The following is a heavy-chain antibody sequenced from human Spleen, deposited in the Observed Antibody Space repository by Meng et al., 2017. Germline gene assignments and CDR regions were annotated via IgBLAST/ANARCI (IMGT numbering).Heavy chain of an antibody. Sequence: QVQLVQSGAEVKKPGASVMVSCKASGYTFTNYYMHWVRQAPGQGLEWMGIINTSVGYTSHAQKFQGRVTMTRDTSTSTVHMEVSSLRSADTAVYYCARASRVLGGFDYWGQGTLVTVSS. D-gene: IGHD3-16*01. CDR1: GYTFTNYY. CDR2: INTSVGYT. CDR3: ARASRVLGGFDY. J-gene: IGHJ4*02. V-gene: IGHV1-46*01.